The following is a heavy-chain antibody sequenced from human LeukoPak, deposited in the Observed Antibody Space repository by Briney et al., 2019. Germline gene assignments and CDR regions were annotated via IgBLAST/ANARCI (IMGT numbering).Heavy chain of an antibody. CDR2: ISSSSNII. D-gene: IGHD3-10*01. V-gene: IGHV3-48*02. CDR1: GFTFSNYF. J-gene: IGHJ4*02. CDR3: AREGFYGSGRGADLDY. Sequence: TGGSLGLSCAASGFTFSNYFMNWVRQAPGKGLEWVSYISSSSNIIYYADSVKGRFIISRDNAKNSLFLQMNSLRDEDTAVYYCAREGFYGSGRGADLDYWGQGTLVTVSS.